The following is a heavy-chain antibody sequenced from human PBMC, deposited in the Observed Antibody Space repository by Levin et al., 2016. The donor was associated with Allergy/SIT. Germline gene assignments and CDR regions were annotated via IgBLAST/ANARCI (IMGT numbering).Heavy chain of an antibody. D-gene: IGHD6-13*01. V-gene: IGHV3-53*03. Sequence: ETLSLTCTVSGGSISSYYWSWIRQPPGKGLEWVSDIYSGGRTNYADSVKGRFTISRDHSKNKVYLRITSLTAEDTGVYYCAKELTTAPGNTNHLDSWGQGTLVTVSS. CDR1: GGSISSYY. CDR3: AKELTTAPGNTNHLDS. J-gene: IGHJ4*02. CDR2: IYSGGRT.